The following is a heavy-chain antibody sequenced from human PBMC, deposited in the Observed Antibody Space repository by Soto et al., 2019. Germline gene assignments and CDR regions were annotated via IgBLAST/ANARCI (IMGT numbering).Heavy chain of an antibody. V-gene: IGHV1-8*01. D-gene: IGHD3-22*01. Sequence: ASVKVSCKASGYTFTSYDVMWVRQATGQGLEWMGWVNPNSGNTDSAQRFQGRVTMTWYTSINTAYMELSSLRSEDTAVYYCARGYYDTSGYYPIDFWGQGTLVTVSS. J-gene: IGHJ4*02. CDR3: ARGYYDTSGYYPIDF. CDR2: VNPNSGNT. CDR1: GYTFTSYD.